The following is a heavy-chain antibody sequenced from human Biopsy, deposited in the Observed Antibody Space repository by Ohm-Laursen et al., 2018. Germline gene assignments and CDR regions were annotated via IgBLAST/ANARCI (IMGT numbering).Heavy chain of an antibody. CDR1: GGSITADF. CDR3: VRLNRRGNIIFFDY. V-gene: IGHV4-59*08. CDR2: RFHSGSP. D-gene: IGHD3/OR15-3a*01. Sequence: PSQTLSLTCTVSGGSITADFWTWIRQTPGERLEWIGYRFHSGSPMYNPSLKSRVTIPVDTSKSQFSLTLPSVTAADTAVYYCVRLNRRGNIIFFDYWGRGTLVTVSS. J-gene: IGHJ4*02.